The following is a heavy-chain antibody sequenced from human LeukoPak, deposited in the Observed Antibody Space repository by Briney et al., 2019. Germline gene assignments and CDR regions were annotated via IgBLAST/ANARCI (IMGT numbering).Heavy chain of an antibody. CDR3: ARVGTPMVTIVAPYYMDV. V-gene: IGHV3-21*01. Sequence: PGGSLRLSCVGSGFIFSSYSMNWVRQAPGKGVEWGSSIYYAESVRDRMTISRDNAKNSLYLQMNSLRAEDTAVYYCARVGTPMVTIVAPYYMDVWGKGTTVTVSS. D-gene: IGHD5-18*01. J-gene: IGHJ6*03. CDR1: GFIFSSYS. CDR2: I.